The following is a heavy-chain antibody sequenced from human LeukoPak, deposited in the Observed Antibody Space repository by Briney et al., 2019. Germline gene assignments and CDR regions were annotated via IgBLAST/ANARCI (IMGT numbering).Heavy chain of an antibody. V-gene: IGHV5-51*01. D-gene: IGHD5-12*01. J-gene: IGHJ3*02. CDR1: GYSFTSYW. CDR2: VYSGDSDP. CDR3: ARPRSGYDSTDAFDI. Sequence: GESLKISCKGSGYSFTSYWIGWVRQVPGKGLEWMGIVYSGDSDPKYSPSFQGQVTISADKSISTAYLQWGSLKASDTAIYYCARPRSGYDSTDAFDIWGQGTKITVSS.